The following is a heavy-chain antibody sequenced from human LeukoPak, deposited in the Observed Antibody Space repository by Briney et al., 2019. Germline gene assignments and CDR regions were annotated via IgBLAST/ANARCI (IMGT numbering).Heavy chain of an antibody. CDR3: ATLILRAAPYYLDY. Sequence: GESLKISCKGSGYRFTNYWISWVRQMPGKGLEWMGRIDPSDSYTDYSPSFQGRVTFSADKSITTAYLQWSSLKASDTAMYYCATLILRAAPYYLDYWGQGTLVTVSS. D-gene: IGHD3-16*01. V-gene: IGHV5-10-1*01. CDR2: IDPSDSYT. J-gene: IGHJ4*02. CDR1: GYRFTNYW.